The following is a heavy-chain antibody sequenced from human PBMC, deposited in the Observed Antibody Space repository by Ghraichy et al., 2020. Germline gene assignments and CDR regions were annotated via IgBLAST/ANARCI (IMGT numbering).Heavy chain of an antibody. CDR1: GGSISSYY. J-gene: IGHJ4*02. CDR3: ARGGYCSGGSCYFGY. D-gene: IGHD2-15*01. CDR2: IYYSGST. Sequence: SETVSLTCTVSGGSISSYYWSWIRQPPGQGLEWIGYIYYSGSTNYNPSLQSRVTISVYTSKNQFSLKLSSVTAADTAVYYCARGGYCSGGSCYFGYWGQGTLVTVSS. V-gene: IGHV4-59*01.